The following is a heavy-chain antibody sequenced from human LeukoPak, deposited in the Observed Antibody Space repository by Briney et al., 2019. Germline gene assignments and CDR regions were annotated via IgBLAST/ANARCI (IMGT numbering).Heavy chain of an antibody. CDR2: ISGSGGNT. Sequence: GGSLRLSCAASGLTFTSSSMTWVRRAPGKGLEWFSCISGSGGNTYYAVSVKGRFTISRDNSKNTLYLQLNSLRAEDTAIYYCANGRGPNTGPTLDYWGQGTLVTVSS. CDR1: GLTFTSSS. J-gene: IGHJ4*02. V-gene: IGHV3-23*01. D-gene: IGHD2-15*01. CDR3: ANGRGPNTGPTLDY.